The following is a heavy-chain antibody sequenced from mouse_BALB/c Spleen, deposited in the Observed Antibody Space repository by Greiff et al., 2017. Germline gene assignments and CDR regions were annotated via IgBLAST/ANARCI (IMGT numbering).Heavy chain of an antibody. V-gene: IGHV10-1*02. D-gene: IGHD1-1*01. CDR2: IRSKSNNYAT. J-gene: IGHJ3*01. Sequence: EVKLVESGGGLVQPKGSLKLSCAASGFTFNTYAMNWVRQAPGKGLEWVARIRSKSNNYATYYADSVKDRFTISRDDSQSMLYLQMNNLKTEDTAMYYCVRDYGSRVPAWFAYWGQGTLVTVSA. CDR3: VRDYGSRVPAWFAY. CDR1: GFTFNTYA.